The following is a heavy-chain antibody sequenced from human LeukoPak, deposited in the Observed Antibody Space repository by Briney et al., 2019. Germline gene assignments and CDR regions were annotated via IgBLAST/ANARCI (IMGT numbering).Heavy chain of an antibody. J-gene: IGHJ4*02. D-gene: IGHD5-24*01. V-gene: IGHV3-66*01. CDR3: ARVGRDGYNLIDY. CDR1: GFTVSCNY. CDR2: IYSGGST. Sequence: GGSLRLSCAASGFTVSCNYMSWVRQAPGKGLEWVSVIYSGGSTYYADSVKGRFTISRDNSKNTLYLQMNSLRAEDTAVYYCARVGRDGYNLIDYWGQGTLVTVSS.